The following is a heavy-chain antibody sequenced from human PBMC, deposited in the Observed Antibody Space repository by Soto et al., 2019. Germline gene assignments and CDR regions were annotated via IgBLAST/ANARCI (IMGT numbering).Heavy chain of an antibody. CDR2: ISGSGIST. J-gene: IGHJ2*01. Sequence: PGGSLRLSCAASGFTFNSYWMHWVRQAPGKGLEWVSGISGSGISTHYADSVKGRFTVSRDNSKNTLYLQMNSLRAEDTAVYNCAKEPVGPDWYFDLWGRGTLVTVSS. V-gene: IGHV3-23*01. CDR1: GFTFNSYW. CDR3: AKEPVGPDWYFDL.